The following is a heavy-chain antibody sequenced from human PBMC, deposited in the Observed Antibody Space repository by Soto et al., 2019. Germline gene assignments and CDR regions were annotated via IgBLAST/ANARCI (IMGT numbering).Heavy chain of an antibody. CDR1: GYTFTRYY. CDR3: ARDCGGDCSQAP. V-gene: IGHV1-46*01. J-gene: IGHJ5*02. CDR2: INPSGGST. D-gene: IGHD2-21*02. Sequence: QVQLVQSGAEVKKPGASVKVSCKASGYTFTRYYMHWVRQAPAQGLEWMGIINPSGGSTSYAQKFQGRVTMTRDTSTSTVYMELSSLRAADTAVSYCARDCGGDCSQAPWGQGTLVTVSS.